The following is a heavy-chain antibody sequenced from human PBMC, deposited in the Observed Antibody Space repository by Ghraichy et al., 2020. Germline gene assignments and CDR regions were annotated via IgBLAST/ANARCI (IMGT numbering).Heavy chain of an antibody. CDR1: GYTFSSYY. CDR3: ARRWSYYFDY. CDR2: INPSSGST. J-gene: IGHJ4*02. D-gene: IGHD3-10*01. Sequence: ASVKVSCKASGYTFSSYYMHWVRQAPGQGLEWMGVINPSSGSTSYAQEFQGRVTMTRDTSTSTVYMELSSLRSEDTALYYCARRWSYYFDYWGQGTLVTVSS. V-gene: IGHV1-46*03.